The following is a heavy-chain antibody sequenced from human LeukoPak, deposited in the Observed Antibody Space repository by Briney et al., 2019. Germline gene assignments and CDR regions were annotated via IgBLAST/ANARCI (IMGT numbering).Heavy chain of an antibody. CDR3: ARPAAGNDAFDI. CDR1: GYTFTSYG. CDR2: INPSGGST. J-gene: IGHJ3*02. V-gene: IGHV1-46*01. D-gene: IGHD2-2*01. Sequence: ASVKVSCKASGYTFTSYGISWVRQAPGQGLEWMGIINPSGGSTSYAQKFQGRVTMTRDTSTSTVYMELSSLRSEDTAVYYCARPAAGNDAFDIWGQGTMVTVSS.